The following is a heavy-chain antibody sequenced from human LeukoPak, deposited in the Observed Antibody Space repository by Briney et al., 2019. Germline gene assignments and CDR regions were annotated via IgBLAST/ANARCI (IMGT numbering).Heavy chain of an antibody. V-gene: IGHV1-46*01. CDR3: ARAYYRAFDI. J-gene: IGHJ3*02. CDR2: INPSGGSA. D-gene: IGHD3-10*01. CDR1: GYTFTSYY. Sequence: ASVKVSCKASGYTFTSYYMHWVRQAPGQGLEWMGIINPSGGSASYAQKFQGRVTMTRDMSTSTVYMELSSLRSEDTAVHYCARAYYRAFDIWGQGTMVTVSS.